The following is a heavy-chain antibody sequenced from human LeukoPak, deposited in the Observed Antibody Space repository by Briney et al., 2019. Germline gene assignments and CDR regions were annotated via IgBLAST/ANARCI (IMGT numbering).Heavy chain of an antibody. D-gene: IGHD3-22*01. CDR1: GYTFTCYY. J-gene: IGHJ4*02. Sequence: ASVTVSCKASGYTFTCYYMHWVRQAPGQGLEWMGWINHNSGGTNYAQKFQGRVTITRATSISTDYMELSRLRPDDTAVYYCARVSHSSGYYQIDYWGQGTLVTVSS. CDR3: ARVSHSSGYYQIDY. V-gene: IGHV1-2*02. CDR2: INHNSGGT.